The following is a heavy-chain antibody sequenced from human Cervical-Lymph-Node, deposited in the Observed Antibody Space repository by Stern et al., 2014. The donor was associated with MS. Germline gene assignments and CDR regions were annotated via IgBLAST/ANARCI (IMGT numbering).Heavy chain of an antibody. V-gene: IGHV2-5*02. D-gene: IGHD6-19*01. CDR1: GFSLSATGVG. J-gene: IGHJ5*02. Sequence: QITLKESGPTLVKPTQTLTLTCTFSGFSLSATGVGVGWIRQPPGKALEXLALIYWDDDKRYSPSMIHRLTITKDTSKNQVVLTMTNMDPEDTATYYCAHRNPQWRAFDPWGQGTQVTVSS. CDR2: IYWDDDK. CDR3: AHRNPQWRAFDP.